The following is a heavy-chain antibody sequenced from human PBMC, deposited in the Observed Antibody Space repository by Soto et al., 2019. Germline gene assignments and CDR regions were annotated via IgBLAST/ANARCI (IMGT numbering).Heavy chain of an antibody. CDR3: ARDPTILLVGATPFQH. J-gene: IGHJ1*01. Sequence: QVQLVQSGAEVKKPGASVKVSCKDSGYTFTSYGISWVRQAPGQGLEWMGWISAYNDNTNYAQKLQGRGTMTTDTSTSTAYMELRSLRSGDTAVYYCARDPTILLVGATPFQHWGQGTLVTVSS. CDR2: ISAYNDNT. CDR1: GYTFTSYG. V-gene: IGHV1-18*01. D-gene: IGHD1-26*01.